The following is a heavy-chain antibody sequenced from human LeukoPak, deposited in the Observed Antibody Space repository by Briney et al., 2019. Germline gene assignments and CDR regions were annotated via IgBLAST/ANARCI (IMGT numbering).Heavy chain of an antibody. J-gene: IGHJ4*02. CDR2: ISYDGSNK. CDR3: AKDRPKLRAVAGTSFFDY. CDR1: GFTFSSYA. V-gene: IGHV3-30-3*01. D-gene: IGHD6-19*01. Sequence: PGGSLRLSCAASGFTFSSYAMHWVRQAPGKGLEWVAVISYDGSNKYYADSVKGRFTISRDNSKNTLYLQMNSLRAEDTAVYYCAKDRPKLRAVAGTSFFDYWGQGTLVTVSS.